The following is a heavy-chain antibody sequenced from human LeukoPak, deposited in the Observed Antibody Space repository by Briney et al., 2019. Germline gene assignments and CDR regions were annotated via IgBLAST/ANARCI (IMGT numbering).Heavy chain of an antibody. Sequence: GGSLRLSCAASRFTFSSYAMSWVRQAPGKGLEWVSAISGSGGSTYYADSVKGRFTISRDNSKNTLYLQMNSLRAEDTAVYYCAKASGYYSRPYDYWGQGTLVTVSS. CDR2: ISGSGGST. D-gene: IGHD3-22*01. J-gene: IGHJ4*02. CDR1: RFTFSSYA. CDR3: AKASGYYSRPYDY. V-gene: IGHV3-23*01.